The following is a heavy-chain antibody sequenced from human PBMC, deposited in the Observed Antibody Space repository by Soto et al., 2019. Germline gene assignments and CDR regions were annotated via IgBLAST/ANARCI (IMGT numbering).Heavy chain of an antibody. CDR3: ARQGYCSQGVCYKGFDY. CDR1: GGSINSNSHY. V-gene: IGHV4-39*01. CDR2: IYYSGTT. D-gene: IGHD2-8*01. J-gene: IGHJ4*02. Sequence: QLQLQESGPGLLEPSETLSLTCTVSGGSINSNSHYWAWIRQSPGKGLEWIGSIYYSGTTYYSPSLRSRVSVSVDTSTNQVSLYLTSVTAADTALYYCARQGYCSQGVCYKGFDYWGQGTLVTVSA.